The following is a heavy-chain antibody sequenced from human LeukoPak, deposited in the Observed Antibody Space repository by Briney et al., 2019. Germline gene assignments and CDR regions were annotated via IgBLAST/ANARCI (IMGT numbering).Heavy chain of an antibody. J-gene: IGHJ5*02. CDR2: ITVSGHTK. V-gene: IGHV3-48*03. CDR1: GFDLNTYE. Sequence: GGSLRLSCAASGFDLNTYEMNWVRQAPGKGLEWIADITVSGHTKNYADSVKGRFTISRDNAGTSLYLQMNSLRVEDTGVYYCARGDPHADLWGQGTLVTVSS. CDR3: ARGDPHADL.